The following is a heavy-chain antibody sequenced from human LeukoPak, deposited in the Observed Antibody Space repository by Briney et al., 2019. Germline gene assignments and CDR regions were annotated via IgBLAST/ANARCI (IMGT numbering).Heavy chain of an antibody. CDR1: GFTFSSYA. CDR3: ARGAVAGTWPGAFDI. J-gene: IGHJ3*02. CDR2: ISYDGSNK. Sequence: GGSLRLSCAASGFTFSSYAMHWVCQAPGKGLEWVAVISYDGSNKYYADSVKGRFTISRDNSKNTLYLQMNSLRAEDTAVYYCARGAVAGTWPGAFDIWGQGTMVTVSS. V-gene: IGHV3-30-3*01. D-gene: IGHD6-19*01.